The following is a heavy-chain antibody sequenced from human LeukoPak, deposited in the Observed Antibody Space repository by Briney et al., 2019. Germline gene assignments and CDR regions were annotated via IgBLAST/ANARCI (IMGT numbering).Heavy chain of an antibody. Sequence: GGSLRLSCAASGFTFSSYWMSWVRQAPGKGLEWVANIKQDGSEKYYVDSVKGRFTISRDNAKNSLYLQMNSLRAEDTAGYYCARWDYDFWSGPSELYYFDYWGQGTLVTVSS. CDR3: ARWDYDFWSGPSELYYFDY. CDR2: IKQDGSEK. J-gene: IGHJ4*02. CDR1: GFTFSSYW. D-gene: IGHD3-3*01. V-gene: IGHV3-7*01.